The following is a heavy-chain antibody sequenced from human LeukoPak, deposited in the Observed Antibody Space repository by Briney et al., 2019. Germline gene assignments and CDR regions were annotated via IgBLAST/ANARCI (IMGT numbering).Heavy chain of an antibody. CDR1: GGSFSGYY. CDR2: INHSGST. Sequence: SETLSFTCAVYGGSFSGYYWSWIRQPPGNELKWIGEINHSGSTNYNPSLTSRVTISVDTSKNQFSLKLSSVTAADTAVYYCARGHGDIVVVPAAISGLGSSYYFDYWGQGTLVTVSS. V-gene: IGHV4-34*01. J-gene: IGHJ4*02. CDR3: ARGHGDIVVVPAAISGLGSSYYFDY. D-gene: IGHD2-2*01.